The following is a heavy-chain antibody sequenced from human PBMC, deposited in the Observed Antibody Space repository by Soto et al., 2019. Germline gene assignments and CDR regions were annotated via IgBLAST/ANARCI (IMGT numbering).Heavy chain of an antibody. Sequence: QVHLVQSGAEVKKPGASVKVTCKASGYTFTGYGITWVRQAPGQGLEWMGWISAHNGKTDYAQKLQGRVIVTRDTSTSTAYMELRSRRSDDTAVYYCARGRYGDYWGQGALVTVYS. CDR3: ARGRYGDY. D-gene: IGHD1-1*01. CDR1: GYTFTGYG. J-gene: IGHJ4*02. V-gene: IGHV1-18*01. CDR2: ISAHNGKT.